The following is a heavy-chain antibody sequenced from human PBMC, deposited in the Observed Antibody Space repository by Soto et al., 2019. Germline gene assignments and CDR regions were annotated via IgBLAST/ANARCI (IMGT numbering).Heavy chain of an antibody. V-gene: IGHV4-4*02. CDR1: GGSISSSNW. CDR2: IYHSGST. CDR3: ASRGYSYGYGVRYYYFDY. J-gene: IGHJ4*02. Sequence: SETLSLTCAVSGGSISSSNWWSWVRQPPGKGLEWIGEIYHSGSTNYNPSLKSRVTISVDKSKNQFSPKLSSVTAADTAVYYCASRGYSYGYGVRYYYFDYWGQGTLVTVSS. D-gene: IGHD5-18*01.